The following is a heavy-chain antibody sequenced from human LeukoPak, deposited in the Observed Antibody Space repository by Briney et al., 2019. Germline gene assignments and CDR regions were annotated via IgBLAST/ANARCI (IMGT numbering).Heavy chain of an antibody. D-gene: IGHD6-13*01. CDR1: GFALSTYG. CDR2: IRIGGGGT. J-gene: IGHJ5*02. CDR3: AKFMVLRQGWVKWSDP. Sequence: GGSLRLSCAASGFALSTYGMSWVRQAPAKGLEWVSRIRIGGGGTFYADSVKGRFTISRDNSANTLHLQMNNLRVEDTARYFCAKFMVLRQGWVKWSDPWGQGTLVTGSS. V-gene: IGHV3-23*01.